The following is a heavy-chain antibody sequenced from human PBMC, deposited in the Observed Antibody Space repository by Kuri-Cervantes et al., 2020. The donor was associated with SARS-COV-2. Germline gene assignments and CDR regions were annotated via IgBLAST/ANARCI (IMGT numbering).Heavy chain of an antibody. V-gene: IGHV3-48*02. CDR1: GFTFSSYS. D-gene: IGHD3-10*01. CDR3: AKDRRITMVRGTFDY. CDR2: ISSSSSTI. J-gene: IGHJ4*02. Sequence: GGSLRLSCAASGFTFSSYSMNWVRQAPGKGLEWVSYISSSSSTIYYADSVKGRFTISRDNAKNSLYLQMNSLRDEDTAVYYCAKDRRITMVRGTFDYWGQGTLVTFSS.